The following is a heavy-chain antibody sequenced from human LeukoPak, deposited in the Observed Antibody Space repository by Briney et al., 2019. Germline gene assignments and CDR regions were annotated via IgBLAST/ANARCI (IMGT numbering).Heavy chain of an antibody. CDR2: INPNSGTT. CDR3: AREPPGAHVNDY. V-gene: IGHV1-46*01. J-gene: IGHJ4*02. D-gene: IGHD4-17*01. CDR1: GYTFTSYH. Sequence: ASVKVSCKASGYTFTSYHMHWVRQAPGQGLEWMGIINPNSGTTFYAHKFQGRVTLTRDTSTSTVYMELSSLTSDDTAVYYCAREPPGAHVNDYWGQGTLVTVSS.